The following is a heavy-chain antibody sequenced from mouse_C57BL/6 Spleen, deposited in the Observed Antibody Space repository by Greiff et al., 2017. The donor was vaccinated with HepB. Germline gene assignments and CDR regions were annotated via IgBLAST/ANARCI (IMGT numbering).Heavy chain of an antibody. Sequence: EVKLVESGEGLVKPGGSLKLSCAASGFTFSSYAMSWVRQTPEKRLEWVAYISSGGDYIYYADTVKGRFTISRDNARNPLYLQMSSLKSEDTAMYYCTRDGKSWYFDVWGTGTTVTVSS. CDR1: GFTFSSYA. CDR3: TRDGKSWYFDV. D-gene: IGHD1-3*01. CDR2: ISSGGDYI. V-gene: IGHV5-9-1*02. J-gene: IGHJ1*03.